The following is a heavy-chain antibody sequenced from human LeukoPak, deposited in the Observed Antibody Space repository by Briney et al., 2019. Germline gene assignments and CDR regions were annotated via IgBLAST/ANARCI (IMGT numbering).Heavy chain of an antibody. D-gene: IGHD3-22*01. CDR2: IYTSGST. CDR1: GGSISSCY. J-gene: IGHJ3*02. V-gene: IGHV4-4*07. CDR3: ASSMIVADAFDI. Sequence: SETLSLTCTVSGGSISSCYWSWIRQPAGKGLEWIGRIYTSGSTNYNPSLKSRVTMSVDTSKNQFSLKLSSVTAADTAVYYCASSMIVADAFDIWGQGTMVTVSS.